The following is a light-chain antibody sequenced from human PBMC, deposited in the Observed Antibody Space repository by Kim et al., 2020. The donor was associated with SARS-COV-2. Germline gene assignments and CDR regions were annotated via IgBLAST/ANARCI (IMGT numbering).Light chain of an antibody. CDR1: QSVSSSY. CDR3: QQYGSSPLT. CDR2: GAS. Sequence: EIVLTQSPGTLSLSPGERATLSCRASQSVSSSYLAWYQQKPGQDPRLLIYGASSRATGIPDRFSGSGSGTDFTLTISRLEPEDFAVYYCQQYGSSPLTFGGGTKLEI. V-gene: IGKV3-20*01. J-gene: IGKJ4*01.